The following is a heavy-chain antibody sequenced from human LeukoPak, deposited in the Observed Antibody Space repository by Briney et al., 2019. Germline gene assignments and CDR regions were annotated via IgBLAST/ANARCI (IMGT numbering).Heavy chain of an antibody. CDR2: IYSGGST. J-gene: IGHJ4*02. CDR3: ARAKPKNMVRGLIMRRESRYYFDY. V-gene: IGHV3-53*01. Sequence: HPGGSLRLSCTASGFIFSSYEMNWVRQAPGKGVEWVSVIYSGGSTYYADSVKGRFTISRDNSKSTLYIQMNSLRAEDTAVYYCARAKPKNMVRGLIMRRESRYYFDYWGQGTLVTVSS. CDR1: GFIFSSYE. D-gene: IGHD3-10*01.